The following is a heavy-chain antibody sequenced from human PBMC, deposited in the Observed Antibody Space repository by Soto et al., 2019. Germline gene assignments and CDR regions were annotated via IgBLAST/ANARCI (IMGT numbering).Heavy chain of an antibody. CDR1: GASISYGGFS. V-gene: IGHV4-30-2*06. Sequence: TLSLTCTVSGASISYGGFSWSWIRQSPGKGLEWIGYISHLENTYLHPSFKSRLTMSIDRTRNQFSLKLSSVTAADMAVYYCARGGGYDSFDYWGQGVLVTVS. J-gene: IGHJ4*02. CDR3: ARGGGYDSFDY. D-gene: IGHD5-12*01. CDR2: ISHLENT.